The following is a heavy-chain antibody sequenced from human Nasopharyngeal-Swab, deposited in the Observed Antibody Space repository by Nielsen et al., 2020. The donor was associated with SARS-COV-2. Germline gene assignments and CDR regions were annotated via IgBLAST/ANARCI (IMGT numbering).Heavy chain of an antibody. J-gene: IGHJ4*02. CDR2: IYYSGST. Sequence: SETLSLTCTVSGGSISNYYWSWIRQPPGKGLEWIGYIYYSGSTSYSPSLKSRVTMSVDTSKNQFSLGLKSVTAADTAVYYCVRDSVQQVVLDYWGQGTLVTVSS. CDR3: VRDSVQQVVLDY. CDR1: GGSISNYY. V-gene: IGHV4-59*12. D-gene: IGHD6-13*01.